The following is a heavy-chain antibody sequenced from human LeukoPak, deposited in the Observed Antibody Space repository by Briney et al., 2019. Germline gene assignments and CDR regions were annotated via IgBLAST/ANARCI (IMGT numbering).Heavy chain of an antibody. V-gene: IGHV3-23*01. CDR3: ATLGYCSSTSCIYNYYYYGMDV. CDR2: ISGSGAST. J-gene: IGHJ6*04. D-gene: IGHD2-2*01. Sequence: GGSLRLSCAASGFTVSSYAMSWVRQAPGKGLEWVSAISGSGASTYYADSVKGRFTISRDNSKNTLYLQMNSLRAEDTAVYYCATLGYCSSTSCIYNYYYYGMDVWGKGTTVTVSS. CDR1: GFTVSSYA.